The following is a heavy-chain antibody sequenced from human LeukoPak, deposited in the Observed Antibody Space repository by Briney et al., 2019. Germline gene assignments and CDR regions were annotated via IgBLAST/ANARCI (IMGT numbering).Heavy chain of an antibody. J-gene: IGHJ3*02. V-gene: IGHV1-69*04. CDR1: GGTFSSYA. CDR3: ARPYYYDSSGYFAFDI. D-gene: IGHD3-22*01. Sequence: SVKVSCKASGGTFSSYAVSWVRQAPGQGLEWMGRIIPILGIANYAQKFQGRVTITADKSTSTAYMELSSLRSEDTAVYYCARPYYYDSSGYFAFDIWGQGTMVTVSS. CDR2: IIPILGIA.